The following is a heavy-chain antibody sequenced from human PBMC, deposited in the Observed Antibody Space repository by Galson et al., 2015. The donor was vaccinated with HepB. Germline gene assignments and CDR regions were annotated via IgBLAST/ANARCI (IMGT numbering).Heavy chain of an antibody. Sequence: SLRLSCAASGFTFSSYSMNWVRQAPGKGLEWVSSISSSSSYIYYADSVKGRFTISRDNAKNSLYLQMNSLRAEDTAVYYCARDPNPDIAVAGPLTLELGWFDPWGQGTLVTVSS. CDR1: GFTFSSYS. D-gene: IGHD6-19*01. CDR2: ISSSSSYI. V-gene: IGHV3-21*01. J-gene: IGHJ5*02. CDR3: ARDPNPDIAVAGPLTLELGWFDP.